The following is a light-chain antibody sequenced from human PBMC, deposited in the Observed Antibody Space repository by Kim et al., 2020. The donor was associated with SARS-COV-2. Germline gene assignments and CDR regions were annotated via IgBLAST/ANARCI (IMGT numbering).Light chain of an antibody. V-gene: IGKV1-33*01. J-gene: IGKJ3*01. CDR3: QQYDNGFT. Sequence: SASVGDRVTITCQASQDISNYLNWYQQKPGKAPKLLIYDASNLETGVPSRFSGSGSGTDFTFTISSLQPEDIATYYCQQYDNGFTFGPGTKVDIK. CDR1: QDISNY. CDR2: DAS.